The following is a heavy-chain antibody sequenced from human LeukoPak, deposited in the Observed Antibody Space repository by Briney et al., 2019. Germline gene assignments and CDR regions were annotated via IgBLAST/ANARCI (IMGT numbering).Heavy chain of an antibody. J-gene: IGHJ6*03. CDR3: ARDWRQISDFWSGYYSYYMDV. CDR1: GFTFSSYG. D-gene: IGHD3-3*01. CDR2: ISYDGSNK. Sequence: GGSLRLSCAASGFTFSSYGMHWVRQAPGTGLEWVAVISYDGSNKYYADSVKGRFTISRDNSKNTLYLQMNSLRAEDTAVYYCARDWRQISDFWSGYYSYYMDVWGKGTTVTVSS. V-gene: IGHV3-30*03.